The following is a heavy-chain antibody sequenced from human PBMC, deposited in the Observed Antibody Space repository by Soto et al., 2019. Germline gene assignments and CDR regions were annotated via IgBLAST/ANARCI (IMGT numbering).Heavy chain of an antibody. D-gene: IGHD1-26*01. CDR3: ARDVYSGSYGAFDI. Sequence: VGSLRLSCASSGFTFSSYAMHWVRHSPGKGLEWVAVISYDGSNKYYADSVKGRFTISRDNSKNTLYLQMNSLRAEDTAVYYCARDVYSGSYGAFDIWGQGTMFTVSS. CDR1: GFTFSSYA. CDR2: ISYDGSNK. V-gene: IGHV3-30-3*01. J-gene: IGHJ3*02.